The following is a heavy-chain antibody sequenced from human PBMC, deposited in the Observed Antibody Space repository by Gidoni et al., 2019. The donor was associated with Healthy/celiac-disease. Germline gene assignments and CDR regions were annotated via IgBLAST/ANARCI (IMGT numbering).Heavy chain of an antibody. CDR3: ARDTYYDSSGYYTLTLDY. V-gene: IGHV4-39*07. J-gene: IGHJ4*02. Sequence: QLQLHESGPGLVKPSETLSLICTVSVGYISSSSYYWGWIRQPPGKGLEWIGSIYYSASTYYNPSLKSRVTISVDTSKNQFALKLSSVTAADTAVYYCARDTYYDSSGYYTLTLDYWDQGTLVTVSS. CDR1: VGYISSSSYY. D-gene: IGHD3-22*01. CDR2: IYYSAST.